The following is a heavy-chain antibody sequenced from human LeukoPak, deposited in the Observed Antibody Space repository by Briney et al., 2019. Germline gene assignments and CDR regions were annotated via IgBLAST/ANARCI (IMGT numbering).Heavy chain of an antibody. D-gene: IGHD1-26*01. J-gene: IGHJ3*02. CDR1: GFTFSSYA. CDR2: ISGSGGST. V-gene: IGHV3-23*01. Sequence: GGSLRLSCAASGFTFSSYAMSWVRRAPGKGLEWVSGISGSGGSTYYADSVKGRFTISRDNSKNTLYLQMNSLRAEDTAVYYCARVLRAGQWDPLEDAFDIWGQGTMVTVSS. CDR3: ARVLRAGQWDPLEDAFDI.